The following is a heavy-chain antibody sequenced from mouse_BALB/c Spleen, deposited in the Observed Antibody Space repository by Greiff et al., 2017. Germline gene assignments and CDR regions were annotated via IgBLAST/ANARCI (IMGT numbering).Heavy chain of an antibody. CDR1: GFSLTSYG. J-gene: IGHJ4*01. CDR3: ARDPSYYYGSSLYAMDY. V-gene: IGHV2-9*02. D-gene: IGHD1-1*01. Sequence: VQLVESGPGLVAPSQSLSITCTVSGFSLTSYGVHWVRQPPGKGLEWLGVIWAGGSTNYNSALMSRLSISKDNSKSQVFLKMNSLQTDDTAMYYCARDPSYYYGSSLYAMDYWGQGTSVTVSS. CDR2: IWAGGST.